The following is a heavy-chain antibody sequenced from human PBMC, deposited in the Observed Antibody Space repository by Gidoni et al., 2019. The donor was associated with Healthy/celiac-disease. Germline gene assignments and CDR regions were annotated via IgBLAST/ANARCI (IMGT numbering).Heavy chain of an antibody. CDR2: IIPILGIA. CDR1: GRTFSSYA. J-gene: IGHJ4*01. CDR3: ARGPSGEVLRFLE. Sequence: QVQLVQSVAEVKKPGSSVKVSCKASGRTFSSYAISWVRQAPGQGLEWMGRIIPILGIANYAQKFQGRVTITAYKSTSTAYMELSSLRSEDTAVYYCARGPSGEVLRFLEWGHGTLVTVSS. D-gene: IGHD3-3*01. V-gene: IGHV1-69*04.